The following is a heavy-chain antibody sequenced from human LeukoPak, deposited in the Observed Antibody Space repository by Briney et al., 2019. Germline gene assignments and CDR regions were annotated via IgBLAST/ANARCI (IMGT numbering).Heavy chain of an antibody. J-gene: IGHJ4*02. CDR2: IYYSGST. V-gene: IGHV4-39*01. CDR1: GGSISSSSYY. CDR3: ARIVRSGYDLYFDY. D-gene: IGHD5-12*01. Sequence: SETLSLTCTVSGGSISSSSYYWGWIRQPPGKGLEWIGSIYYSGSTYYSPSLKSRVTISVDTSKNQFSLKLSSVTAADTAVYYCARIVRSGYDLYFDYWGQGTLVTVSS.